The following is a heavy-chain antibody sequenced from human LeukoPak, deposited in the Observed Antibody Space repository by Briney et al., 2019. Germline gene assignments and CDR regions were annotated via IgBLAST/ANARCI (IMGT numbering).Heavy chain of an antibody. CDR1: GYTFTSYG. V-gene: IGHV1-18*01. CDR2: ISAYNGNT. J-gene: IGHJ4*02. Sequence: ASVKVSCKASGYTFTSYGISWVRQAPGQGLEWMGWISAYNGNTNYAQKLQGRVTMTTDTSTSTAYMELRSLRSDDTAVYYCARRGSLRYFDWDFDYWGQGTLVTVS. D-gene: IGHD3-9*01. CDR3: ARRGSLRYFDWDFDY.